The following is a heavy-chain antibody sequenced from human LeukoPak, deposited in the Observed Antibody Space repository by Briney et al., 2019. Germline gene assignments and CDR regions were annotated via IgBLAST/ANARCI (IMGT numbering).Heavy chain of an antibody. Sequence: ASVKVSCKASGYIFTNYYIHWVRQAPGQGLEWMGWISAYNGNTNYAQKLQGRVTMTTDTSTSTDYMELSSLRSEDTAVYYCARDNSVEDTAWWFDPWGQGTLVTVSS. D-gene: IGHD4-23*01. J-gene: IGHJ5*02. CDR2: ISAYNGNT. CDR3: ARDNSVEDTAWWFDP. CDR1: GYIFTNYY. V-gene: IGHV1-18*04.